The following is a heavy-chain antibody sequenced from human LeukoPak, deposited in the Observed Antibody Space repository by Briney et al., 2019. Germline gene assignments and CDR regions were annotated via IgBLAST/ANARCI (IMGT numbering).Heavy chain of an antibody. V-gene: IGHV1-2*06. D-gene: IGHD3-10*01. CDR1: GYTVTCYY. CDR2: INPNSGGT. J-gene: IGHJ4*02. CDR3: ARIGKTSFYYGSGSYHDNPDY. Sequence: ASVKVSCKASGYTVTCYYMHWVRQAPGQGLEWMGRINPNSGGTNYAQKFQGRVTMTRDTSISTAYMELSRLRSDDTAVYYCARIGKTSFYYGSGSYHDNPDYWGRGTLVTVSS.